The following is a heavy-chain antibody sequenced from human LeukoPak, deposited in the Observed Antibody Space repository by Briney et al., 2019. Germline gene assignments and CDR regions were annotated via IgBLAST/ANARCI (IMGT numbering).Heavy chain of an antibody. CDR1: GYTFTSYG. CDR2: ISAYNGNT. D-gene: IGHD6-19*01. CDR3: ARATYSSGWNGKVGFDY. Sequence: GASVKVSCKASGYTFTSYGISWVRQAPGQGLEWMGWISAYNGNTNYAQKLQGRVTMTTDTSTSTAYMELRSLRSDDTAVYYCARATYSSGWNGKVGFDYWGQGTLVTVSS. J-gene: IGHJ4*02. V-gene: IGHV1-18*01.